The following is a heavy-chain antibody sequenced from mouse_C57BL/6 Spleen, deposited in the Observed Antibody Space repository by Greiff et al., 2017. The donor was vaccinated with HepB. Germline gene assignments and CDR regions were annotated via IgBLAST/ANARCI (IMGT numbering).Heavy chain of an antibody. CDR2: ISDGGSYT. V-gene: IGHV5-4*01. J-gene: IGHJ1*03. CDR3: ARELRFYYGKGYFDV. CDR1: GFTFSSYA. Sequence: EVKLMESGGGLVKPGGSLKLSCAASGFTFSSYAMSWVRQTPEKRLEWVATISDGGSYTYYPDNVKGRFTISRDNAKNNLYLQMSHLKSEDTAMYYCARELRFYYGKGYFDVWGTGTTVTVSS. D-gene: IGHD2-1*01.